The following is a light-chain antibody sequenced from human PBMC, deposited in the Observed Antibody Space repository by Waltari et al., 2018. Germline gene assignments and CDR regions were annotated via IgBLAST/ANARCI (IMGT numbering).Light chain of an antibody. V-gene: IGLV2-23*02. J-gene: IGLJ3*02. CDR3: CSYAGNYIWV. Sequence: QSALTQPASVSGSPGQSVTISCTGASCDLGRYDNFSWYQQHPGNAPKLIICDVSKRPSVVSDRFSGSKSGDTASLTISGLQFEDEADYYCCSYAGNYIWVFGGGTRLTVL. CDR1: SCDLGRYDN. CDR2: DVS.